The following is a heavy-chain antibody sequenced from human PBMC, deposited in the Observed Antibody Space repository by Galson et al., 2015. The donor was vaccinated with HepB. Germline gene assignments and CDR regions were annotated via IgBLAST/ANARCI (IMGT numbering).Heavy chain of an antibody. CDR2: IYYSGST. Sequence: SETLSLTCTVSGGSISSYYWSWVRQPPGKGLEWIGYIYYSGSTNYNPSLGSRVTMSLDTSKNRFSLKLSSLTAADTAVYHCAALKIKTWLPYYIDVWGKGTTVTVSS. V-gene: IGHV4-59*08. D-gene: IGHD3-10*01. CDR3: AALKIKTWLPYYIDV. J-gene: IGHJ6*03. CDR1: GGSISSYY.